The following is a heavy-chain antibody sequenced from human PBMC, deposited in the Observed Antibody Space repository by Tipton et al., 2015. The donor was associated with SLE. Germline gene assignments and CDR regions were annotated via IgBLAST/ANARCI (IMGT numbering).Heavy chain of an antibody. J-gene: IGHJ1*01. CDR2: INHSGST. D-gene: IGHD1-1*01. CDR3: ARVDNSPGIGVENLHH. V-gene: IGHV4-34*01. Sequence: TLSLTCAVYGGSFSGYQWSWIRQSPGKGLEWIGEINHSGSTNYNPSLNSRVTMSVDTSKNRFSLKLTSVTAADTGVYYCARVDNSPGIGVENLHHWGQGTLVSVSS. CDR1: GGSFSGYQ.